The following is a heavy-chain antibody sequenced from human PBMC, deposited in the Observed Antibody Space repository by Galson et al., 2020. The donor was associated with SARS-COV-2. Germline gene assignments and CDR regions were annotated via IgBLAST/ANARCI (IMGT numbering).Heavy chain of an antibody. J-gene: IGHJ4*02. CDR3: AHSPEKYDSSGYLSSYFDY. D-gene: IGHD3-22*01. Sequence: SGPTLVKPTQTLTLTCTFSGFSLSTSGVGVGWIRQPPGEALEWLALIYWNDDKRYSPSLKSRLTITKDTSKNQVVLTMTNMDPVDTATYSCAHSPEKYDSSGYLSSYFDYWGQGTLVTVSS. CDR1: GFSLSTSGVG. CDR2: IYWNDDK. V-gene: IGHV2-5*01.